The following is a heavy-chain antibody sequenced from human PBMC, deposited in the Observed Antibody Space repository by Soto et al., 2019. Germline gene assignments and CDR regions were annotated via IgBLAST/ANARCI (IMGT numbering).Heavy chain of an antibody. D-gene: IGHD4-17*01. J-gene: IGHJ6*02. V-gene: IGHV4-39*01. CDR3: ARSLTTVVTMDG. Sequence: QLQLQESGPGLVKPSETLSLTCTVSGGSISSSSYYWGWIRQPPGKGLEWIGSIYYSGSTYYTTSLKSRVTISVDTSKNQFSLKLSSVTAADTAVYYCARSLTTVVTMDGLGQGTTVTVS. CDR2: IYYSGST. CDR1: GGSISSSSYY.